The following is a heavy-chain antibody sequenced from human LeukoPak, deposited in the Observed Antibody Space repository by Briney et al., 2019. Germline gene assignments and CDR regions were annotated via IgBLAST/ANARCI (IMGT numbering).Heavy chain of an antibody. Sequence: PSGGSLRLSCAASGFTFGDYGMSWVRQAPGKGLEWVSGINWNGGSTGYADSVKGRFTISRDNAKNSLYLQMNSLRAEDTALYYCARDLEIVATGNWGQGTLVTVSS. CDR1: GFTFGDYG. V-gene: IGHV3-20*04. D-gene: IGHD5-12*01. J-gene: IGHJ4*02. CDR2: INWNGGST. CDR3: ARDLEIVATGN.